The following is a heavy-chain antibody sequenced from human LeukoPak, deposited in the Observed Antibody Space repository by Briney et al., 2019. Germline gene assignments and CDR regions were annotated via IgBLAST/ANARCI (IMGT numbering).Heavy chain of an antibody. CDR3: ASQYSSGWNDY. J-gene: IGHJ4*02. D-gene: IGHD6-19*01. CDR2: INHSGST. Sequence: SETLSLTCAVYGGSFSNYYWSWIRQPPGKGLEWIGEINHSGSTNYNPSLKSRVTISVDTSKNQFSLKLSSVTAADTAVYYCASQYSSGWNDYWGQGTLVTVSS. V-gene: IGHV4-34*01. CDR1: GGSFSNYY.